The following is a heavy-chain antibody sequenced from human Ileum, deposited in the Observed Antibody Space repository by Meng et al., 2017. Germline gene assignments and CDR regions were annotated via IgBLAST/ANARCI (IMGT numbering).Heavy chain of an antibody. CDR3: ARSSTSPASYFFDY. Sequence: QGQLQESGPRLVRPSETRSLACTVSGGSVSSGSYYWSWIRQPPGKGLEWIGHIYYSGSTNYNPSLKSRVTISVDMSKNQFSLKLNSVTAADTAIYFCARSSTSPASYFFDYWGQGTLVTVSS. V-gene: IGHV4-61*01. CDR2: IYYSGST. J-gene: IGHJ4*02. D-gene: IGHD6-6*01. CDR1: GGSVSSGSYY.